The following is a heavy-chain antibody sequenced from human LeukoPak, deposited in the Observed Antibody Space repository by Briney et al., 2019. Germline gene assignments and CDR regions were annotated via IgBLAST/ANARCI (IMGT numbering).Heavy chain of an antibody. D-gene: IGHD3-22*01. Sequence: PGGSLRLSCAASGFTFSNAWMSWVRQAPGKGLEWVGRIKSKTDGGTTDYAAPVKGRFTISRDDSKNTLYRQMNSLKTENTAVYYCTTDITMIVVVIPDQFDYWGQGTLVTVSS. CDR3: TTDITMIVVVIPDQFDY. V-gene: IGHV3-15*01. J-gene: IGHJ4*02. CDR1: GFTFSNAW. CDR2: IKSKTDGGTT.